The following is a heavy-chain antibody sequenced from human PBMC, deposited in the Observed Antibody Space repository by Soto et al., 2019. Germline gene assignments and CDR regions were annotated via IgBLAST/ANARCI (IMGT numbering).Heavy chain of an antibody. Sequence: AGPMLVNPXQTLTLTCTFSGFSLSTSGMRVSWIRQPPGKALEWLARIDWDDDKFYSTSLKNRLTISKDTSKNQVVLTMTNMDPVDTATYYRARSVVPAATIGYGMDVWGQGTTVTVSS. CDR1: GFSLSTSGMR. J-gene: IGHJ6*02. V-gene: IGHV2-70*04. CDR3: ARSVVPAATIGYGMDV. CDR2: IDWDDDK. D-gene: IGHD2-2*01.